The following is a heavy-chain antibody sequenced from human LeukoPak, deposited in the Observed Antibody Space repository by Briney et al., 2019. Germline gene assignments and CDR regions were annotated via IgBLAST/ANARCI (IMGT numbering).Heavy chain of an antibody. CDR3: ARGDYYGSGNYYYYMDV. CDR1: GYIFTGYY. J-gene: IGHJ6*03. CDR2: INPNSGDT. D-gene: IGHD3-10*01. V-gene: IGHV1-2*02. Sequence: ASVKVSCKASGYIFTGYYMHWVRQAPGQGLEWMGWINPNSGDTNYAQKFQGSVTMTRDTSISTAYMELSSLRSEDTAVYYCARGDYYGSGNYYYYMDVWGKGTTVTISS.